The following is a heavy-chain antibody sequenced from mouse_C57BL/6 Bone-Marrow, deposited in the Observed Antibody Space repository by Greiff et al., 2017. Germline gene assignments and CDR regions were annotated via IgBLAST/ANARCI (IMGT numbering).Heavy chain of an antibody. CDR3: ARHDRYSNYLVAY. V-gene: IGHV2-6-1*01. J-gene: IGHJ3*01. D-gene: IGHD2-5*01. CDR1: GFSLTSYG. CDR2: IWSDGST. Sequence: VQLQESGPGLVAPSQSLSITCTVSGFSLTSYGVHWVRQPPGKGLEWLVVIWSDGSTTYNSALKSRLSISKDNSKSQVFLKMNSLQTDDTAMYYCARHDRYSNYLVAYWGQGTLVTVSA.